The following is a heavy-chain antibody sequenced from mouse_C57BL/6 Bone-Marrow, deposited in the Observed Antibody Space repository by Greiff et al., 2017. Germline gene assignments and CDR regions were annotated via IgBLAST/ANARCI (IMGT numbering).Heavy chain of an antibody. J-gene: IGHJ1*03. CDR2: ILPGSGST. Sequence: QVQLQQSGAELMKTGASVTLSCKATGYTFTGYWIEWVKQRPGHGLEWIGEILPGSGSTNYNQKFKGKSTLTVDKSSSTAYMQLRSLTSEDSAVYYCARSGTTVVAPHWYFDVWGTGTTVTVSS. CDR3: ARSGTTVVAPHWYFDV. V-gene: IGHV1-9*01. CDR1: GYTFTGYW. D-gene: IGHD1-1*01.